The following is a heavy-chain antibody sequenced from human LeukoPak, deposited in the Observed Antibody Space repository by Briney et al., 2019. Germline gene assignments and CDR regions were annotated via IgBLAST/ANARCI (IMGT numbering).Heavy chain of an antibody. CDR3: ARDTLHDSVFYC. V-gene: IGHV3-48*02. Sequence: GGSLRLSCAASGFTFNNYGMNWVRQAPGKGLEWVSYISSSSSTIYYADSVKGRFTISRDDAKNSLYLQMNSLRDEDTAVYYCARDTLHDSVFYCWGQGTLVTVSS. D-gene: IGHD3-10*01. CDR2: ISSSSSTI. J-gene: IGHJ4*02. CDR1: GFTFNNYG.